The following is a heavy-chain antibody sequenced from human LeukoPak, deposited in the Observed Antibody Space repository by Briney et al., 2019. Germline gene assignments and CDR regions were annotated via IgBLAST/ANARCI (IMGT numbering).Heavy chain of an antibody. CDR1: GGSFSGYY. V-gene: IGHV4-34*01. Sequence: SEKLSLTCAVYGGSFSGYYWSWIRQPPGKGLEWIGEINHSGSTNYNPSLKSRVTISVDTSRNQFSLKLSSVTAADTAVYYCAREYVGSRSWFDPWGPGTLDSVLS. J-gene: IGHJ5*02. CDR2: INHSGST. D-gene: IGHD6-13*01. CDR3: AREYVGSRSWFDP.